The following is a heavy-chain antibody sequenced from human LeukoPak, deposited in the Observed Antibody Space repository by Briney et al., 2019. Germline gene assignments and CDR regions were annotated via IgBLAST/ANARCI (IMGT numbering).Heavy chain of an antibody. V-gene: IGHV3-7*01. J-gene: IGHJ4*02. CDR2: ISEDGSSK. D-gene: IGHD3-16*01. CDR3: SRDIPGGTTTLDY. Sequence: GGSLRLSCAASGFTVSSNYMGWVRQAPGKGLEWVASISEDGSSKTYVDSVKGRFTISRDNAQNSLYLQMNSLRDEDTAVYYCSRDIPGGTTTLDYWGLGDLVTVSS. CDR1: GFTVSSNY.